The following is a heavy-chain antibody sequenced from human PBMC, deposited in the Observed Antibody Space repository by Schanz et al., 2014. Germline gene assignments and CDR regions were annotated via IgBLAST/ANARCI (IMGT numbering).Heavy chain of an antibody. J-gene: IGHJ4*02. D-gene: IGHD2-2*01. Sequence: QVQLVESGGCVVQPGRSLRLSCAASGFTFSSYGMHWVRQVPGKGLEWVAVVCYDGSKKYYADSVKGRFTISRDNSKNTLYVQMNSLRAEDTAVYYCAKSMYSTSWAFDFWGQGAQVTVSS. V-gene: IGHV3-33*06. CDR3: AKSMYSTSWAFDF. CDR2: VCYDGSKK. CDR1: GFTFSSYG.